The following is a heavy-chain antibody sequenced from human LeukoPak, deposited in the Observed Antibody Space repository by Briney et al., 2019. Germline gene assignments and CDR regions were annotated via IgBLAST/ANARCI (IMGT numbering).Heavy chain of an antibody. CDR2: ISGSGDTK. J-gene: IGHJ4*02. CDR3: AKSRGRAVASAFDY. D-gene: IGHD6-19*01. CDR1: GFTSTTYA. Sequence: GASLRLSCAASGFTSTTYAMTWVRQAPGKGLEWVSSISGSGDTKNYGDSVKGRFTISRDNSKITLFLQMNRLRAEDTAIYYCAKSRGRAVASAFDYWGRGTLVTVSS. V-gene: IGHV3-23*01.